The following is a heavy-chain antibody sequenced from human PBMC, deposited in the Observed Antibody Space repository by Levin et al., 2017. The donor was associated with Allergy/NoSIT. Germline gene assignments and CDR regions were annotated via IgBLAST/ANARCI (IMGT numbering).Heavy chain of an antibody. CDR3: TRHRSGDFDL. V-gene: IGHV3-7*01. CDR2: IKEFGTEK. D-gene: IGHD3-22*01. CDR1: GFSLRLYW. Sequence: GGSLRLSCVGSGFSLRLYWMAWVRQAPGKGPEWVASIKEFGTEKYSSDSVKGRFTISGDIASNSLYLQMNSLRVEDTAIYYCTRHRSGDFDLWGQGTPVTVSS. J-gene: IGHJ4*02.